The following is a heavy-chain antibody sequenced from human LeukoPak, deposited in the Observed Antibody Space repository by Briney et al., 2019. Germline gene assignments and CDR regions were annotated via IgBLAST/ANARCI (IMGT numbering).Heavy chain of an antibody. CDR2: IYHSGST. Sequence: TSETLSLTCAVSGGSVSSGGYSWSWIRQPPGKGLEWIGYIYHSGSTYYNPSLKSRVTISVDTSKNQFSLKLSSVTAADTAVYYCARTGRYDNWFDPWGQGTLVTVSS. J-gene: IGHJ5*02. CDR3: ARTGRYDNWFDP. V-gene: IGHV4-30-2*01. CDR1: GGSVSSGGYS. D-gene: IGHD3-16*01.